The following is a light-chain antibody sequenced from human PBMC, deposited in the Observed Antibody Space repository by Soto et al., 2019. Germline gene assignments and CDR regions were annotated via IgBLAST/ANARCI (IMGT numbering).Light chain of an antibody. Sequence: EIVLTQSPGSLSFSPWERATLSCGASQSVYTYLAWFQQKPGQAPRLLIYGASNRATGVPARFSGSGSGTDFTLTISSLEPEDVAVYFCHQRSKWPLTFGGGTKVDI. CDR2: GAS. J-gene: IGKJ4*01. V-gene: IGKV3-11*01. CDR1: QSVYTY. CDR3: HQRSKWPLT.